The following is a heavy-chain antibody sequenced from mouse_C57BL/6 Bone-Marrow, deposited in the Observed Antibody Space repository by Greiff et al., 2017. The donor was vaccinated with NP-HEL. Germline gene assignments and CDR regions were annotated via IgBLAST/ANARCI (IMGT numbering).Heavy chain of an antibody. Sequence: VKLLESGAELARPGASVKMSCKASGYTFTSYTMHWVKQRPGQGLEWIGYINPSSGYTKYNQKFKDKATLTADKSSSTAYMQLSSLTSEDSAVYYCASLLCSLYAMDYWGQGTSVTVSS. CDR2: INPSSGYT. CDR1: GYTFTSYT. V-gene: IGHV1-4*01. CDR3: ASLLCSLYAMDY. J-gene: IGHJ4*01. D-gene: IGHD6-5*01.